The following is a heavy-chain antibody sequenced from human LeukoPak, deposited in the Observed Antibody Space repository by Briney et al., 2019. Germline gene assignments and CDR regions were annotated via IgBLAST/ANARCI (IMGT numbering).Heavy chain of an antibody. Sequence: AGVSLRLSCAASGFTFSNAWMSWVRQAPGKGLEWVGRIKSKTDGGTTDYAAPVKGSFTISRDDSKNTLYLQMNSLKTEDTAVYYCTTVHYGDYVDWFDPWGQGTLVTVSS. V-gene: IGHV3-15*01. CDR2: IKSKTDGGTT. CDR3: TTVHYGDYVDWFDP. D-gene: IGHD4-17*01. J-gene: IGHJ5*02. CDR1: GFTFSNAW.